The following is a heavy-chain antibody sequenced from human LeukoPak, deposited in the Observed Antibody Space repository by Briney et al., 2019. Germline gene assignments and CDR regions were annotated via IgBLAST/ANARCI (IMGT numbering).Heavy chain of an antibody. J-gene: IGHJ4*02. CDR2: IYSGGST. CDR1: GFTVSSNY. Sequence: GGSLRLSCAASGFTVSSNYMSWVRQAPGKGLEWVSVIYSGGSTYYADSVKGRFTISRDNPKNTLYLQMNSLRAEDTAVYYCARGENAAVVFDYWGQGTLVTVSS. CDR3: ARGENAAVVFDY. V-gene: IGHV3-53*01. D-gene: IGHD2-2*01.